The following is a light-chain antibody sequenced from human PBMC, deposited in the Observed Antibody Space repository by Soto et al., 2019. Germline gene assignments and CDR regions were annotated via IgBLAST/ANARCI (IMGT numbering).Light chain of an antibody. CDR1: QTVGSNY. J-gene: IGKJ2*01. CDR3: QQYGGSPLYT. Sequence: DIVLTQSPGTLSLSPGERATLSCRASQTVGSNYLAWYQQKPGQAPRLLMYGASSRATGIPDRFSGSGSGTDFTLTISRLEAEDFAVYYCQQYGGSPLYTFGQGTKLEIK. CDR2: GAS. V-gene: IGKV3-20*01.